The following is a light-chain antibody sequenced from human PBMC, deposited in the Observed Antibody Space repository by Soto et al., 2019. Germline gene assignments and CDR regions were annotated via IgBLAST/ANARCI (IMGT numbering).Light chain of an antibody. CDR2: GAS. V-gene: IGKV3-20*01. CDR3: QQYGSSPWT. J-gene: IGKJ1*01. CDR1: QSVSSSY. Sequence: ILLTQSPGTLSLSPGDRATLSCRASQSVSSSYLAWYQQKPGQAPRLLIYGASSRATGIPDRFSGSGSGTDFTLTISRLEPEDFAVYYCQQYGSSPWTFGQGTKVDIK.